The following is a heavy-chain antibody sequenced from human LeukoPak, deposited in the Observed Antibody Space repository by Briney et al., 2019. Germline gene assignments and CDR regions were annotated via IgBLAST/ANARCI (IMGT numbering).Heavy chain of an antibody. V-gene: IGHV4-61*03. CDR1: GGSISSSSYY. J-gene: IGHJ5*02. CDR3: ARAINDYSNYEVLTDNWFDP. CDR2: IYYSGST. Sequence: PSETLSLTCTVSGGSISSSSYYWGWIRQPPGKGLEWIGYIYYSGSTNYNPSLKSRVTISVDTSKNHFSLKLSSVTAADTAVYYCARAINDYSNYEVLTDNWFDPWGQGTLVTVSS. D-gene: IGHD4-11*01.